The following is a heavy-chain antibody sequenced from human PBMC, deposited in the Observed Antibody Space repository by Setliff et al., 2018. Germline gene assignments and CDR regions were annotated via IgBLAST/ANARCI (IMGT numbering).Heavy chain of an antibody. D-gene: IGHD6-19*01. CDR2: IYIGGSA. CDR1: GGSISRYY. Sequence: SETLSLTSNVSGGSISRYYWSWIRQPAGKGLEWIGRIYIGGSANYNPSLKSRVTMSIDTSKNQFSLKLTSVTAADMAVYYCAREQWLDPPGYYYMDVWAKGTTVTVSS. J-gene: IGHJ6*03. V-gene: IGHV4-4*07. CDR3: AREQWLDPPGYYYMDV.